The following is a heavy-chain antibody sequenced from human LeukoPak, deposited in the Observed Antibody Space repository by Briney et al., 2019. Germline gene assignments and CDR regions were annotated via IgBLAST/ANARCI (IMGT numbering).Heavy chain of an antibody. J-gene: IGHJ4*02. V-gene: IGHV4-61*02. Sequence: SETLSLTCTVSGGSISSGSYYWSWIRQPAGKGLEWIGRIYTSGSTNYNASTNYNPSLKSRVTISVDTSKNQFSLKLSSVTAADTAVYYCAREEVRGLIVQIDYWGQGTLVTVSS. D-gene: IGHD3-10*01. CDR1: GGSISSGSYY. CDR3: AREEVRGLIVQIDY. CDR2: IYTSGST.